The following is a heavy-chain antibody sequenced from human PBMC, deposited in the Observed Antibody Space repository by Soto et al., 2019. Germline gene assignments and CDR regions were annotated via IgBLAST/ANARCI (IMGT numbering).Heavy chain of an antibody. V-gene: IGHV3-64*01. CDR1: GFTFSSYA. J-gene: IGHJ4*02. CDR2: ISSNGGST. CDR3: ARARSKTKDFDY. Sequence: GVPLRLSCAASGFTFSSYAMHWVRQAPGKGLEYVSAISSNGGSTYYANSVKGRFTISRDNSKNTLYLQMGSLRAEDMAVYYCARARSKTKDFDYWGQGTLVTVSS.